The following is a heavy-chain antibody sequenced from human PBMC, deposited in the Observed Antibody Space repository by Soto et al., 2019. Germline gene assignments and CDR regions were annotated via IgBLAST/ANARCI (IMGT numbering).Heavy chain of an antibody. D-gene: IGHD3-3*02. Sequence: LGESLKISCKGVGYKFGSAWIGWVRQMPGKGLEWMGIIKPGTSGIRYSPSCRGHVTISADEAVSTAYLQWSSLKASDTAMYYCARQLSHICDSWGQGTLVTVSS. CDR1: GYKFGSAW. V-gene: IGHV5-51*01. J-gene: IGHJ4*02. CDR2: IKPGTSGI. CDR3: ARQLSHICDS.